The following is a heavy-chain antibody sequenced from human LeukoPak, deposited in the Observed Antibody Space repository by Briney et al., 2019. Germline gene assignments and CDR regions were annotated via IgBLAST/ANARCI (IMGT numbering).Heavy chain of an antibody. J-gene: IGHJ4*02. Sequence: SETLSLTCAVYGESFSGFYWSWIRQPPGKGLEWIGEIYHTGSTNYNPSLKSRATISVDTSKNQFSLNLSSVTAADTAVYYCARVFCPNGVCYSDFGYWGQGTPVTVSS. D-gene: IGHD2-8*01. V-gene: IGHV4-34*01. CDR3: ARVFCPNGVCYSDFGY. CDR2: IYHTGST. CDR1: GESFSGFY.